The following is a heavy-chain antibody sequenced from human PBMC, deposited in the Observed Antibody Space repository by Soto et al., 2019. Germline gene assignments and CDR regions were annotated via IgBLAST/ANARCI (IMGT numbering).Heavy chain of an antibody. V-gene: IGHV1-18*01. Sequence: ASVKASCTDSGYTFTCYGISWVRQAPGQGLEWMGWISAYNGNTKYAQKFQGRVTMTTDTSTSTAYMEVRSLRSDDTAVYYCARDAAAGLNDYWGQGTLVTVSS. J-gene: IGHJ4*02. CDR1: GYTFTCYG. CDR3: ARDAAAGLNDY. D-gene: IGHD6-13*01. CDR2: ISAYNGNT.